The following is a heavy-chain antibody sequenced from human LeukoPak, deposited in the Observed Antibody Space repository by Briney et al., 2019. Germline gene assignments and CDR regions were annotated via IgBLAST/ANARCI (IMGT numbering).Heavy chain of an antibody. D-gene: IGHD1-26*01. V-gene: IGHV3-30-3*01. Sequence: GGSLRLSCAASGFTFSSYAMHWVRQAPGKGLEWVAVISYDGSNKYYADSVKGRFTISRDNSKNTLYLQMNSLRAEDTAVYYCARAGAIRSPYYYYYGMDVWGQGTTVTVSS. J-gene: IGHJ6*02. CDR3: ARAGAIRSPYYYYYGMDV. CDR1: GFTFSSYA. CDR2: ISYDGSNK.